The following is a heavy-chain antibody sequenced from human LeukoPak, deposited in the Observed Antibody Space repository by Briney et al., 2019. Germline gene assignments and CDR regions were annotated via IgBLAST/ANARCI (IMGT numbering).Heavy chain of an antibody. CDR2: ISYDGSNK. V-gene: IGHV3-30-3*01. J-gene: IGHJ6*03. CDR1: GFTFSSFA. D-gene: IGHD3-22*01. CDR3: ARGPPWDITMIVVVTPYYYYMDV. Sequence: GGSLRLSCAASGFTFSSFAMHWVRQAPGKGLEWVAVISYDGSNKYYADSVKGRFTISRDNSKNTLYLQMNSLRAEDTAVHYCARGPPWDITMIVVVTPYYYYMDVWGKGTTVTVSS.